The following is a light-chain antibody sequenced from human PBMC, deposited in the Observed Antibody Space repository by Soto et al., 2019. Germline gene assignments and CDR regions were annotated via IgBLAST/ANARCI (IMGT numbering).Light chain of an antibody. CDR1: QSIYNW. CDR2: DAS. V-gene: IGKV1-5*01. CDR3: QQYNSPYT. Sequence: DIQMTQSPSTLSASVGDRVTITCRASQSIYNWLAWYQQKPGKXPXXLIYDASSLESGVPSRFSGSGSGTEFTLTISSLQPDDFATDYCQQYNSPYTFGQGTRLEIK. J-gene: IGKJ5*01.